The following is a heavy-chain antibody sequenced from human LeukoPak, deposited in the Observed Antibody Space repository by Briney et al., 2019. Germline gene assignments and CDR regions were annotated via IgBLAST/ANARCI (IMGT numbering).Heavy chain of an antibody. V-gene: IGHV4-39*01. CDR1: GGSISSSSYY. CDR2: IYYSGST. CDR3: ARRTPRGWELPEPAFDI. J-gene: IGHJ3*02. Sequence: PSETLSLTCTVSGGSISSSSYYWGWIRQPPGKGLEWIGSIYYSGSTYYNPSLKSRVTISVDTSKNQFSLKLSSVTAADTAVYYCARRTPRGWELPEPAFDIWGQGTMVTVSS. D-gene: IGHD1-26*01.